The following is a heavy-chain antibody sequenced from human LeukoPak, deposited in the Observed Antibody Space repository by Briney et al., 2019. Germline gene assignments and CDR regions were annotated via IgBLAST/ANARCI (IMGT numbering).Heavy chain of an antibody. Sequence: GGSLRLSCAASGFTFSNYWMHWVRQVPGKGLVWVSRINVDGSVKSYADSVKGRFTISRNNAKNTVSLQMNSLRAEDTAVYYCVRDLILVDTPGDDFDYWGQGALVTVSS. V-gene: IGHV3-74*01. CDR2: INVDGSVK. CDR3: VRDLILVDTPGDDFDY. CDR1: GFTFSNYW. D-gene: IGHD4-23*01. J-gene: IGHJ4*02.